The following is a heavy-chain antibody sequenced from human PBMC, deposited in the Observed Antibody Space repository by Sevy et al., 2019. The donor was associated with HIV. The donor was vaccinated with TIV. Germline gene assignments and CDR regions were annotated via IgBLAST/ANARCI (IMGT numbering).Heavy chain of an antibody. V-gene: IGHV3-30*02. Sequence: GGSLSLSCAASGFRFSDYGMHWVRQAPGKGLEWVSLIRFDGSMKYIADSVKGRFTISRYKVKDTLYLQMNSLRPEDTAVYYCAKDHYDYRTGYYGYYGMDVWGQWTTVTVSS. CDR2: IRFDGSMK. CDR1: GFRFSDYG. D-gene: IGHD3-3*01. CDR3: AKDHYDYRTGYYGYYGMDV. J-gene: IGHJ6*02.